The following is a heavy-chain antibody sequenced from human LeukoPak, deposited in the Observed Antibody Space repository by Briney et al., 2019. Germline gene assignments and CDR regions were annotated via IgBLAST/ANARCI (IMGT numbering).Heavy chain of an antibody. J-gene: IGHJ4*02. D-gene: IGHD3-9*01. CDR3: ATPHHALRYFLGSVSWDY. CDR1: GFTFSSYA. V-gene: IGHV3-23*01. CDR2: ISGSGGST. Sequence: QPGGSLRLSCAASGFTFSSYAMSWVRQAPGKALEWVSAISGSGGSTYYADSVKGRFTISRDNSKNTLYLQMNSLRAEDTAVYYCATPHHALRYFLGSVSWDYWGQGTLVTVSS.